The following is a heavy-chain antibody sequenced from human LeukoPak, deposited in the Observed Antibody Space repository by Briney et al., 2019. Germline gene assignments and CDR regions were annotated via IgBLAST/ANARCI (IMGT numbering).Heavy chain of an antibody. CDR1: GFTFSSYG. CDR3: ARVRTRIAAAGTTVDY. Sequence: GRSLRLSCAASGFTFSSYGMHWVRQAPGKGLEWVAVIWYDGSNKYYADSVKGRFTISRDNSKNTLYLQMNSLRAEDTAVYYCARVRTRIAAAGTTVDYWGQGTLVTVSS. V-gene: IGHV3-33*01. D-gene: IGHD6-13*01. J-gene: IGHJ4*02. CDR2: IWYDGSNK.